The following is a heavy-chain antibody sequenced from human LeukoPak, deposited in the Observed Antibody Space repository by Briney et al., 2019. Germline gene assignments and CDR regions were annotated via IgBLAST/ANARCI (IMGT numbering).Heavy chain of an antibody. V-gene: IGHV4-30-2*01. CDR2: IYHSGST. D-gene: IGHD6-25*01. J-gene: IGHJ4*02. CDR1: GGSISSGGYS. Sequence: SETLSLTCAVSGGSISSGGYSWSWIRQPPGKGLEWIGYIYHSGSTYYNPSLKSRVTISVDRSKNQLSLKLSSVTAADTAVYYCARVGTGYYFDYWGQGTLVTVSS. CDR3: ARVGTGYYFDY.